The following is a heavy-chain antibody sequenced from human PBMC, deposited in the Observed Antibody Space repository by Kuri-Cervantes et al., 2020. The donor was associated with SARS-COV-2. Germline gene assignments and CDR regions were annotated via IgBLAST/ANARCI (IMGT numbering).Heavy chain of an antibody. Sequence: GESLKISCTASGFIFSDYYMTWIRQAPGKGLEWVSNIGPSGTTKYYADSVKGRFTISRDNAKNSLYLQMSSLRAGDTAIYYCAKDKWIVVVPAAPFDSWGQGTPVTVSS. CDR2: IGPSGTTK. V-gene: IGHV3-11*01. D-gene: IGHD2-2*01. CDR1: GFIFSDYY. CDR3: AKDKWIVVVPAAPFDS. J-gene: IGHJ4*02.